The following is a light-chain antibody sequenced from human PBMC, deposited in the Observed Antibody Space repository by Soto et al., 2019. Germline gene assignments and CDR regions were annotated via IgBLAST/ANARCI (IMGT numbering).Light chain of an antibody. CDR1: SSNIGNNY. Sequence: QSVLTQPPSASGTPGQRVTISCSGSSSNIGNNYVYWYQLVPGTAPKLLIYRNDQRPSGVSDRFSGSRSGTSASLAISGLRYEDEADYYCAAWDDSLSGRGVFGGGTKLTVL. V-gene: IGLV1-47*01. CDR3: AAWDDSLSGRGV. CDR2: RND. J-gene: IGLJ2*01.